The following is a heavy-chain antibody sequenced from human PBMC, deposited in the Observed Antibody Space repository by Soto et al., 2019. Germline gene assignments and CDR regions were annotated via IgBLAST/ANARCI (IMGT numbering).Heavy chain of an antibody. J-gene: IGHJ6*02. V-gene: IGHV5-51*01. CDR3: AASIFYYGMDV. CDR2: IYPGDSDT. CDR1: GYTFTNYW. Sequence: GESLKISCKGSGYTFTNYWIGWVRQMPGKGLEWMGIIYPGDSDTKYNPSFQGQVTISADKSITTTYLRWPSLKASDTAIYSCAASIFYYGMDVWGQGTTVTVSS.